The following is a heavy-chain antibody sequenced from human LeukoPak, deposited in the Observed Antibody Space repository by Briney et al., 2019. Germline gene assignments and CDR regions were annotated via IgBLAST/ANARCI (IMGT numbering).Heavy chain of an antibody. J-gene: IGHJ4*02. CDR3: ARFTTVRGVIMYFDY. CDR1: GGSISSSSSY. V-gene: IGHV4-39*07. D-gene: IGHD3-10*01. CDR2: IYYSGST. Sequence: PSETLSLTCTVSGGSISSSSSYWGWIRQPPGKGLEWIGSIYYSGSTYYNPSLKSRVTISVDTSKNQFSLKLSSVTAADTAVYYCARFTTVRGVIMYFDYWGQGTLVTVSS.